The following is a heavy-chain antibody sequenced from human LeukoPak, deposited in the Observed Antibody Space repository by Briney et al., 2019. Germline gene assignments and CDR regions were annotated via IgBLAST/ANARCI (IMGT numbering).Heavy chain of an antibody. D-gene: IGHD1-26*01. CDR1: GGSISSGDYY. Sequence: SETLSLTCTVSGGSISSGDYYWSWIRQPPGKGLEWIGYIYYSGSTYYNPSLKSRVTISVDTSKNQFSLKLSSVTAADTAVYYCARVEGATGESYYWGQGTLVTVSS. V-gene: IGHV4-30-4*01. CDR3: ARVEGATGESYY. CDR2: IYYSGST. J-gene: IGHJ4*02.